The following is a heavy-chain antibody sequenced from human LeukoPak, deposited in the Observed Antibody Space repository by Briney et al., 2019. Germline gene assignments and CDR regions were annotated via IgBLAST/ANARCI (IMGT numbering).Heavy chain of an antibody. J-gene: IGHJ4*02. D-gene: IGHD2-15*01. CDR1: GYTFTNYY. CDR2: INPSGGSA. V-gene: IGHV1-46*01. Sequence: ASVKVSCKASGYTFTNYYTHWMRQAPGQGLEWMGIINPSGGSASYAQTFQGRVTMTRATSTSPVYMELSSLRSEDTAVYYCAGAVVAEQKGGFDYWGQGTLVTVSS. CDR3: AGAVVAEQKGGFDY.